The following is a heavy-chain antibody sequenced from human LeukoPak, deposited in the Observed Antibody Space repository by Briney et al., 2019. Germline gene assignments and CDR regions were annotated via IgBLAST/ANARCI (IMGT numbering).Heavy chain of an antibody. J-gene: IGHJ4*02. CDR2: ICAYNGNT. CDR1: GYTFTSYG. V-gene: IGHV1-18*01. Sequence: GASVKVSCKASGYTFTSYGISWVRPAPGQGLEWMGWICAYNGNTNYAQKLQGRVTMTTDTSTSTAYMELRSLRSEDTAVYYCARAKTQYYYGSGSYFPFDYWGQGTLVTVSS. CDR3: ARAKTQYYYGSGSYFPFDY. D-gene: IGHD3-10*01.